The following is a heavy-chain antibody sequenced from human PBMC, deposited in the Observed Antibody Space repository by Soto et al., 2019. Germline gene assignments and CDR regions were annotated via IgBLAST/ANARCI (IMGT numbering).Heavy chain of an antibody. V-gene: IGHV3-74*01. Sequence: DVQLVESGGGLVQPGGSLRLSCAASGFTFNTYWMHWVRQAPGKGLIWVSRLNGDGSTIDYADSVKGRFTMSRDNAKSTVYLQMHSLRAEDTAVYYCARDDNPDYWGQGTLVTVCS. CDR2: LNGDGSTI. J-gene: IGHJ4*02. D-gene: IGHD1-20*01. CDR3: ARDDNPDY. CDR1: GFTFNTYW.